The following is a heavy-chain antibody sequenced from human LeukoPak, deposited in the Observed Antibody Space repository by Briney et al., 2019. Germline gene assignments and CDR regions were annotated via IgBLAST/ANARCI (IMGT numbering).Heavy chain of an antibody. V-gene: IGHV1-69*13. CDR3: ASLYYYDSSGYDAFDI. CDR1: GGTFSSYA. Sequence: SVKVSCKASGGTFSSYAISWVRQAPGQGLEWMGGIIPIFGTANYAQKFQGRVTITADESTSTAYMELSSLRSEDTAVYYCASLYYYDSSGYDAFDIWGQGTMVTVSS. J-gene: IGHJ3*02. CDR2: IIPIFGTA. D-gene: IGHD3-22*01.